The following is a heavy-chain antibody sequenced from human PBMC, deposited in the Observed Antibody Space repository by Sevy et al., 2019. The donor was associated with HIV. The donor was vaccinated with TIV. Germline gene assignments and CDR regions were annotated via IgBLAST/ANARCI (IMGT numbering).Heavy chain of an antibody. V-gene: IGHV3-30*03. CDR3: ARVGIVVGGAFDI. J-gene: IGHJ3*02. Sequence: GGSLRLSCAASGFMFSYYAMHWVRQAPGKGLEWVAVISYDGSEKYYADSVKGRFTISRDNAKNTLYLQMNSLRAEDTAVYYCARVGIVVGGAFDIWGQGTMVTVSS. CDR1: GFMFSYYA. D-gene: IGHD2-15*01. CDR2: ISYDGSEK.